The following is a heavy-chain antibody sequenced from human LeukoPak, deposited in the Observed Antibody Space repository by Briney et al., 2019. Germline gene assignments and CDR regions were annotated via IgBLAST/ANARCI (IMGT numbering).Heavy chain of an antibody. CDR2: ISSSSSYI. CDR1: GFTFSSYS. Sequence: GGSLRLSCAASGFTFSSYSMNWVRQAPGKGLEWVSSISSSSSYIYYADSVKGRFTISRDNSKNTLYLQTNSLRAEDTAIYYCAKQPAKYYFDYWGQGTLVTVSS. D-gene: IGHD1/OR15-1a*01. V-gene: IGHV3-21*04. CDR3: AKQPAKYYFDY. J-gene: IGHJ4*02.